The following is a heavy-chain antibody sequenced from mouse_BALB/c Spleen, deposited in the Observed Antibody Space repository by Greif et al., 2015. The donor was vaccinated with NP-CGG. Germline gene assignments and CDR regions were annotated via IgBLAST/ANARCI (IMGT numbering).Heavy chain of an antibody. CDR2: IRNKANGYAT. Sequence: EVQVVESGGGLVQPGGSLRLSCATSGFTFTDYYMSWVRQPPGKALEWLGFIRNKANGYATEYSASVKGRFTISRDNSQSILYLQMNTLRAEDSATYYCARDKDGYWYFDVWGAGTTVTVSS. CDR1: GFTFTDYY. V-gene: IGHV7-3*02. J-gene: IGHJ1*01. CDR3: ARDKDGYWYFDV.